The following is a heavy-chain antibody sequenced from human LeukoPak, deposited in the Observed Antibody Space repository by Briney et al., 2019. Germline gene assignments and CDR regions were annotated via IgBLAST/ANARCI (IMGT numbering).Heavy chain of an antibody. CDR3: ARGLEVRGANYYYYYMDV. J-gene: IGHJ6*03. V-gene: IGHV1-8*03. Sequence: ASVKVSCKASGYTFTSYDINWVRQATGQGLEWMGWMSPNSGNTGYAQKFQGRVTITRNTSISTAYMELSSLRSEDTAVYYCARGLEVRGANYYYYYMDVWGKGTTVTVSS. D-gene: IGHD3-10*01. CDR2: MSPNSGNT. CDR1: GYTFTSYD.